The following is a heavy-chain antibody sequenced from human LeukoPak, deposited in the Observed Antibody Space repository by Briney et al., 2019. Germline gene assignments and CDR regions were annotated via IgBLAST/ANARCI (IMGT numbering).Heavy chain of an antibody. CDR2: IYPGDSDT. V-gene: IGHV5-51*01. Sequence: GESLKISCKGSGYSFTNYWIGWVRLMPGKGLEWMGIIYPGDSDTRYSPSFQGQVTISADKSISTAYLQWSSLKASDTAMYYCARRGSGDSQFAGAFDLWGQGTMVTVSS. D-gene: IGHD4-17*01. CDR3: ARRGSGDSQFAGAFDL. J-gene: IGHJ3*01. CDR1: GYSFTNYW.